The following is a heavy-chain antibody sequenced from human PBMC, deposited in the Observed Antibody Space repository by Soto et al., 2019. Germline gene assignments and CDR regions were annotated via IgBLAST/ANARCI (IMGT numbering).Heavy chain of an antibody. CDR1: GYSFTSYW. J-gene: IGHJ6*02. V-gene: IGHV5-10-1*01. CDR2: IDPSDSYT. Sequence: PGESLKTSCKGSGYSFTSYWISWVRQMPGKGLEWMGRIDPSDSYTNYSPSFQGHVTISADKSISTAYLQWSSLKASDTAMYYCARHNRIQLWPDYYYYGLDVWGQGTTVTVPS. D-gene: IGHD5-18*01. CDR3: ARHNRIQLWPDYYYYGLDV.